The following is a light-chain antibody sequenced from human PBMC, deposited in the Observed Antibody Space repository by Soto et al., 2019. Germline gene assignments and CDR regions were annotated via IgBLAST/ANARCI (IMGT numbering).Light chain of an antibody. CDR2: GAS. Sequence: VVSMSLSPSLLSASSGDRGPISSRMQKGISSYLAWYQQKPGQAPELLIYGASNLQSGVPSRFSGSGSGTDFTFTISSLQPEDIATYYCQQYGNLPLTFGEGTKVDIK. CDR3: QQYGNLPLT. CDR1: KGISSY. J-gene: IGKJ4*01. V-gene: IGKV1D-8*03.